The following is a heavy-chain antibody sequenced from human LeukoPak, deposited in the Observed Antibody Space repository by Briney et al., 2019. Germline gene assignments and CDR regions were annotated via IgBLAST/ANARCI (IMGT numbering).Heavy chain of an antibody. CDR3: ATFSPYYYDSSGYYFRGGRGTKEIDY. D-gene: IGHD3-22*01. Sequence: SVKVSCKASGGTFSSYAISWVRQAPGQGLEWMGGIIPIFGTANYAQKFQGRVTISADESTSTAYMELSSLRSEDTAVYYCATFSPYYYDSSGYYFRGGRGTKEIDYWGQGTLVTVSS. J-gene: IGHJ4*02. CDR1: GGTFSSYA. CDR2: IIPIFGTA. V-gene: IGHV1-69*13.